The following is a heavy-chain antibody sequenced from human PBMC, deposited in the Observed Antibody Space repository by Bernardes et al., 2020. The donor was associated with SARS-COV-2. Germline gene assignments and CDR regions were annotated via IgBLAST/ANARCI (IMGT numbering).Heavy chain of an antibody. D-gene: IGHD6-19*01. CDR3: ASPRGYSSGPFDY. CDR2: ISGSGGST. J-gene: IGHJ4*02. V-gene: IGHV3-23*01. CDR1: GFTFSSYA. Sequence: GGSLRLSCAASGFTFSSYAMSWVRQAPGPGLEWVSAISGSGGSTYYADSVKGRFTISRDNSKNTLYLQMNSLRAEDTAVYYCASPRGYSSGPFDYWGQGTLVTGSS.